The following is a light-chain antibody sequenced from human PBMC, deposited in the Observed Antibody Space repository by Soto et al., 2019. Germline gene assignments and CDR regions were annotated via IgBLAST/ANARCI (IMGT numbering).Light chain of an antibody. Sequence: EIVMTQSPVTLSVSPGERATLSCRASQSVSSNLAWYQQKPGQAPRLLIYGASTRATDIPARFSGSGSGTEFTLTISSLQSEDFAIYYCQQYNNLPPTFGQGTRVEIK. CDR1: QSVSSN. CDR3: QQYNNLPPT. CDR2: GAS. V-gene: IGKV3-15*01. J-gene: IGKJ1*01.